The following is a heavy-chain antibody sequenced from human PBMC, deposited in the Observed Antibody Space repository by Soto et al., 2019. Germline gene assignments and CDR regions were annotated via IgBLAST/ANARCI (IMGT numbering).Heavy chain of an antibody. Sequence: LGESLKISCKGSGYSLVSYWIAWVRQMPGKGLEWMGSIYPGDSDTTYSPSIQGQVTISADKSSTTVYLQWNTLKASDTAMYYCAKTDGYEVEYWGQGTQVTVSS. D-gene: IGHD5-18*01. CDR2: IYPGDSDT. J-gene: IGHJ4*02. CDR3: AKTDGYEVEY. V-gene: IGHV5-51*01. CDR1: GYSLVSYW.